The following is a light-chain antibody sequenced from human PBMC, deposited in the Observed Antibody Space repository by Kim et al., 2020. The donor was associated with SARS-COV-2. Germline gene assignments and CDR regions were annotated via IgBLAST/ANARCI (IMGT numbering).Light chain of an antibody. J-gene: IGKJ2*01. Sequence: AIQLTQSPSSLPASVGDRVTFTCRASRGIGNDLGWYQQKPGQAPKLLIFAASRLQTGVPSRFSGSGSGTDFTLTISSLQPEDFATYYCLQNYIHPVTFGQGTKLEI. CDR2: AAS. CDR1: RGIGND. V-gene: IGKV1-6*01. CDR3: LQNYIHPVT.